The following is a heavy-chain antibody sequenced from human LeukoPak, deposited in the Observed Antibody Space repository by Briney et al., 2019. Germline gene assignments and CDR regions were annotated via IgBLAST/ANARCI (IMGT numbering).Heavy chain of an antibody. V-gene: IGHV3-48*03. CDR2: ISSSGSTI. CDR3: ARDQPYGSGSYYNAAFDI. Sequence: QAGGSLRLSCAASGFTFSSYEMNWVRQAPGKGLEWVSYISSSGSTIYYADSVKGRFTIPRDNAKNSLYLQMNSLRAEDTAVYYCARDQPYGSGSYYNAAFDIWGQGTMVTVSS. J-gene: IGHJ3*02. D-gene: IGHD3-10*01. CDR1: GFTFSSYE.